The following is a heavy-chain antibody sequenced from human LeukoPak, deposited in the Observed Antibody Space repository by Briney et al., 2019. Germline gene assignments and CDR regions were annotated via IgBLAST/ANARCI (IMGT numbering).Heavy chain of an antibody. CDR1: GFSLSTSGVG. Sequence: SGPTLVNPTQTLTLTCTFSGFSLSTSGVGVGWIRQPPGKALEWLALIYWNDDKRYSPSLKSRLTITKDTSKNQVVLTMTNMDPVDTATYYCAHRKTDTMVRGVWSLSWFDPWGQGTLVTVSS. D-gene: IGHD3-10*01. V-gene: IGHV2-5*01. J-gene: IGHJ5*02. CDR3: AHRKTDTMVRGVWSLSWFDP. CDR2: IYWNDDK.